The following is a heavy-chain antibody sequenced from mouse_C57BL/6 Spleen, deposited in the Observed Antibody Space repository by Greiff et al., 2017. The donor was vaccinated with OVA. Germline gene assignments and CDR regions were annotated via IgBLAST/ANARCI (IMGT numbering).Heavy chain of an antibody. J-gene: IGHJ3*01. CDR2: IYPGDGDT. CDR1: GYAFSSYW. CDR3: ARGATDTWFAY. D-gene: IGHD3-1*01. V-gene: IGHV1-80*01. Sequence: QVQLKQSGAELVKPGASVKISCKASGYAFSSYWMNWVKQRPGKGLEWIGQIYPGDGDTNYNGKFKGKATLTADKSSSTAYMQLSSLTSEDSAVYFCARGATDTWFAYWGQGTLVTVSA.